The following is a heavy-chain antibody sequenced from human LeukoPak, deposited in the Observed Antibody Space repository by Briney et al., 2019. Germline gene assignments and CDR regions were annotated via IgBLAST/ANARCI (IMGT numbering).Heavy chain of an antibody. CDR3: AKGRVGANGYYYYGMDV. CDR1: GFTFSSFS. Sequence: GRSLRLSCAATGFTFSSFSMHWVRQAPGKGLEWVAVTSDDGSNKYYADSVKGRFTISRDNSKNTLYLQMNSLRTEDTAVYYCAKGRVGANGYYYYGMDVWGQGTTVTVSS. J-gene: IGHJ6*02. CDR2: TSDDGSNK. V-gene: IGHV3-30*18. D-gene: IGHD1-26*01.